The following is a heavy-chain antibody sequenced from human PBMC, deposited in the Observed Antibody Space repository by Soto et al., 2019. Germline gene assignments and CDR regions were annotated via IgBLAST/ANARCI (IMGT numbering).Heavy chain of an antibody. V-gene: IGHV4-39*01. CDR3: ASGAVAGPCYYYYYYCMDV. CDR2: IYYIGST. J-gene: IGHJ6*02. Sequence: SETLSLTCTVSGSSISSSSYYWGWIRQPPGQGLEWIGSIYYIGSTSYNPTRNGRVTVSVDTANSQLSLNLSSVTAADTAVYYCASGAVAGPCYYYYYYCMDVWDQGTTVTISS. CDR1: GSSISSSSYY. D-gene: IGHD6-19*01.